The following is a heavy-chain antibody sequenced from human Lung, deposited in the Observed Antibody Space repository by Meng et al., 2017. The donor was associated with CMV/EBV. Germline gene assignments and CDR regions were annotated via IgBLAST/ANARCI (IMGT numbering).Heavy chain of an antibody. J-gene: IGHJ4*02. V-gene: IGHV2-5*02. Sequence: QITLKESGPTLVKPTQTLTLTCTFSGFSLSTSGVGVGWIRQPPGKAREWLALIYWDDDKRYSPSLKSRLTITKDTSKNQVVLTMTNMDPVDTATYYCAHSTGYCSSTSCYQRPFDYCGKGTLCNVS. CDR2: IYWDDDK. CDR1: GFSLSTSGVG. CDR3: AHSTGYCSSTSCYQRPFDY. D-gene: IGHD2-2*01.